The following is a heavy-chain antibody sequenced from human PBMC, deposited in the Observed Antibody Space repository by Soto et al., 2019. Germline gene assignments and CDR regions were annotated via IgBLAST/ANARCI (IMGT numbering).Heavy chain of an antibody. J-gene: IGHJ6*02. V-gene: IGHV1-69*01. CDR2: IIPIFGTA. CDR1: GGTFSSYA. D-gene: IGHD4-17*01. Sequence: QVQLVQSGAEVKKPGSSVKVSCKASGGTFSSYAISWVRQAPGQGLEWMGGIIPIFGTANYAQKFQGRVTITADESTSTAYMELSSLRSEDTAVYYCARDIYGDYGRLRYYYCMDVWGQGTTVTVSS. CDR3: ARDIYGDYGRLRYYYCMDV.